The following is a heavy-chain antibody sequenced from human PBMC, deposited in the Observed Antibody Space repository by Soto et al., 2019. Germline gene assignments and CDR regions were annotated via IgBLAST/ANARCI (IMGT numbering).Heavy chain of an antibody. D-gene: IGHD3-22*01. V-gene: IGHV3-30*04. CDR1: GFTFSSYA. Sequence: GESLKISCAASGFTFSSYAMHWVRQAPGKGLEWVAVISYDGSNKYYADSVKGRFTISRDNSKNTLYLQMNSLRAEDTAVYYCARDPDDSSGYYSRSFDPWGQGTLVTVSS. CDR2: ISYDGSNK. J-gene: IGHJ5*02. CDR3: ARDPDDSSGYYSRSFDP.